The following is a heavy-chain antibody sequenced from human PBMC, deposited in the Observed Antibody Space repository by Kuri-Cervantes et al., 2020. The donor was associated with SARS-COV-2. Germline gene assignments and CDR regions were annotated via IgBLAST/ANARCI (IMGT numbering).Heavy chain of an antibody. CDR2: ISSSSSYI. CDR1: GFTFSSYS. V-gene: IGHV3-21*01. Sequence: GESLKISCAASGFTFSSYSMNWVRQAPGKGLEWVSSISSSSSYIYYADSVKGRFTISRDNAKNSLYLQMNSLRAEDTAVYYCARGGYCSGGSCYSHYWGQGTLVTVSS. J-gene: IGHJ4*02. D-gene: IGHD2-15*01. CDR3: ARGGYCSGGSCYSHY.